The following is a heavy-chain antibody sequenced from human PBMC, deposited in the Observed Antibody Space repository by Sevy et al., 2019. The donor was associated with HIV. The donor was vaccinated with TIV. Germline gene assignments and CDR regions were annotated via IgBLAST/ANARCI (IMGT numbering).Heavy chain of an antibody. CDR3: ARDPGSATVTTLPPGFDY. CDR2: IIPILGSV. V-gene: IGHV1-69*13. D-gene: IGHD4-17*01. CDR1: GGIFRSYG. Sequence: ASVKVSCKASGGIFRSYGISWVRQAPGQGLEWMGGIIPILGSVNYAQKFQGRVTITADESTQTAYMELSSLRSEDTAVYYCARDPGSATVTTLPPGFDYWGQGTLVTVSS. J-gene: IGHJ4*02.